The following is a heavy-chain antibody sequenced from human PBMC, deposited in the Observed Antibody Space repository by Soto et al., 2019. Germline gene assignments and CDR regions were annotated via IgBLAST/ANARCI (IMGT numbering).Heavy chain of an antibody. CDR1: GGTFSSYA. CDR2: IIPIFGTA. D-gene: IGHD2-2*01. J-gene: IGHJ6*02. V-gene: IGHV1-69*13. CDR3: ARWIXYCSSTSCYHYYYGMDV. Sequence: ASVKVSCKASGGTFSSYAISWVRQAPGQGLEWMGGIIPIFGTANYAQKFQGRVTITADESTSTAYMELSSLRSEDTAVYYCARWIXYCSSTSCYHYYYGMDVWGQGTTVTVSS.